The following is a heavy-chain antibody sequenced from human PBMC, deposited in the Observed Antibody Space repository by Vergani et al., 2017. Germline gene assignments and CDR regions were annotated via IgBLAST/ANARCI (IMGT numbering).Heavy chain of an antibody. CDR2: IYYSGST. D-gene: IGHD4-17*01. V-gene: IGHV4-39*07. CDR3: ARDAHGDLHSGYYYYGMDV. J-gene: IGHJ6*02. Sequence: QLQLQESGPGLVKPSETLSLTCTVSGGSISSSSYYWGWIRQPPGKGLEWIGSIYYSGSTYYNPSLKSRVTISVDTSKNQFSLKLSSVTAADTAVYYCARDAHGDLHSGYYYYGMDVWGQGTTVTVSS. CDR1: GGSISSSSYY.